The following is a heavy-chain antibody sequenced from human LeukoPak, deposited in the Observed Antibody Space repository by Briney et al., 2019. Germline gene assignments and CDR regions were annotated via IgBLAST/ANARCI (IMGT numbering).Heavy chain of an antibody. CDR3: AREVRTGIGATDY. CDR1: GYRFSNYY. Sequence: GSVKVSCKASGYRFSNYYVHWIRQAPGQGLEWVGIMAPRDDGAHYAQKFQGRVTMTRDTSTSTLYMKLSSLRPEDTAVYYCAREVRTGIGATDYWGQGTLVTVSS. CDR2: MAPRDDGA. V-gene: IGHV1-46*01. J-gene: IGHJ4*02. D-gene: IGHD1-26*01.